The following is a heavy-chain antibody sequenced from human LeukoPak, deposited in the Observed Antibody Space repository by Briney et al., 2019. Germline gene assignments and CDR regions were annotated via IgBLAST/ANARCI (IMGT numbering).Heavy chain of an antibody. CDR2: ISGSGDST. CDR3: AKTIVPAERQYYYGMDV. CDR1: GFTFSSYA. V-gene: IGHV3-23*01. J-gene: IGHJ6*02. Sequence: GGSLRLSCAASGFTFSSYAMSWVRQAPGKGLEWVSAISGSGDSTYYADSVKGRFTISRDNSKNTLYLQMNSLRAEDTAVYYCAKTIVPAERQYYYGMDVWGQGTTVTVSS. D-gene: IGHD2-2*01.